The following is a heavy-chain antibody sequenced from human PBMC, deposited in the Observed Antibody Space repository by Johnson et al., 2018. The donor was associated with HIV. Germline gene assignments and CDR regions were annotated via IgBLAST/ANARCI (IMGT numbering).Heavy chain of an antibody. CDR3: ARGGRYRFLEWSISDAFDI. D-gene: IGHD3-3*01. V-gene: IGHV3-53*01. Sequence: VQLVESGGGLIQPGGSLRLSCAASGFTVSSNYMSWVRQAPGQGLEWVSVIYSGGSTYYADSVKGRFTISRDNSKNTLYLQMNSLRAEDTAVYYCARGGRYRFLEWSISDAFDIWGQGTMVTVSS. CDR2: IYSGGST. CDR1: GFTVSSNY. J-gene: IGHJ3*02.